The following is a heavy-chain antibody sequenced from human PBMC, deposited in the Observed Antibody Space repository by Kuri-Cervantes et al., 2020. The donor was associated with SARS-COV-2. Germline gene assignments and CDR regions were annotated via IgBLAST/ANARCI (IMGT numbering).Heavy chain of an antibody. Sequence: GESLKISCAVSGFNFSRTDVHWVRQAPGKGLEWVAFISNDGKKIKYMASGTGRFTISRDNSQDTLYLQMESLTNEDTAIYLCAKDRVGVHDFWGQGTLVTVSS. CDR2: ISNDGKKI. CDR3: AKDRVGVHDF. J-gene: IGHJ4*02. V-gene: IGHV3-30*18. D-gene: IGHD2-21*01. CDR1: GFNFSRTD.